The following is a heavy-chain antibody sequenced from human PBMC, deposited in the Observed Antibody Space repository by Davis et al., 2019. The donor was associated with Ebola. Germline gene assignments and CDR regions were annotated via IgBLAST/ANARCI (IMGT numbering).Heavy chain of an antibody. CDR3: ARDFVDWNFYGMDV. J-gene: IGHJ6*02. Sequence: GESLKISCAASGFTFSSYAMSWVRQAPGKGLEWVSAISGSGGSTYYADSVKGRFTISRDNAKNSLYLQMNSPRDEDTAVYYCARDFVDWNFYGMDVWGQGTTVTVSS. V-gene: IGHV3-23*01. D-gene: IGHD1-1*01. CDR2: ISGSGGST. CDR1: GFTFSSYA.